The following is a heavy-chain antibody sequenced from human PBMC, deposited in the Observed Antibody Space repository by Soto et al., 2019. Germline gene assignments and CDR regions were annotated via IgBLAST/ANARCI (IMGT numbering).Heavy chain of an antibody. CDR2: IIPIFGTT. CDR1: GASFSSHS. D-gene: IGHD3-3*01. Sequence: QVQLAQSGAEVKKPGSSVKVSCKASGASFSSHSISWVRQAPGQGFEWMGGIIPIFGTTHHAQNFQGRVTMTADKATNTAYIELTSLTSEDTGLYYCATMLGGVIEDWGQGTKVTVSS. J-gene: IGHJ4*02. V-gene: IGHV1-69*06. CDR3: ATMLGGVIED.